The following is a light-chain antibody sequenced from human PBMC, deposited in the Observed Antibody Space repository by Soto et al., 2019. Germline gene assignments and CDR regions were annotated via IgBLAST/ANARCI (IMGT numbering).Light chain of an antibody. Sequence: EVVMTHSPATLSLSPGERATLSCRASQSVSSLLAWYQQRPGQAPRLLIYRASYRATGVSGRFGGSGSGTEFTLTITSLQSEDFADYYCQQYNEWPITFGQGTRLEIK. CDR3: QQYNEWPIT. CDR1: QSVSSL. V-gene: IGKV3-15*01. CDR2: RAS. J-gene: IGKJ5*01.